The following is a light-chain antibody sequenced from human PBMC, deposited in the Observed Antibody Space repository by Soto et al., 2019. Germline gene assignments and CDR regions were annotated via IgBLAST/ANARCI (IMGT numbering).Light chain of an antibody. CDR1: QCISSW. V-gene: IGKV1D-12*01. CDR3: QQANSFPIT. Sequence: DIQVTQSPSSVSPPVGDRVAITCRASQCISSWLAWYQQKPGKAPKLLIYAASSLQSGVPSRFSGSGSGTDFTLTISSLQPEDFATYYCQQANSFPITFGQGTQLEIK. CDR2: AAS. J-gene: IGKJ5*01.